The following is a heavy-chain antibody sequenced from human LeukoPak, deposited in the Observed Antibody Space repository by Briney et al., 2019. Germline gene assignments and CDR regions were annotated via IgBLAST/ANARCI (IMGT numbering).Heavy chain of an antibody. CDR2: INSDGSSA. J-gene: IGHJ6*03. D-gene: IGHD5-18*01. V-gene: IGHV3-74*01. CDR3: ARGDTAMVKYYYYYMDV. CDR1: GFTFSSYW. Sequence: GGSLRLSCAASGFTFSSYWMHWVRQAPGKGLVWVSRINSDGSSASYADSVKGRFTISRDNAKNTLYLQMNSLRAEDTAVYYCARGDTAMVKYYYYYMDVWGKGTTVTVSS.